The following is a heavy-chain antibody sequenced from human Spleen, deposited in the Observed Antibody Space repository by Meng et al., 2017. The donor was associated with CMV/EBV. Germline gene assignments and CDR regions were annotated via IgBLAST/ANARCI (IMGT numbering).Heavy chain of an antibody. V-gene: IGHV1-2*02. D-gene: IGHD2-2*02. CDR3: ARDSLKDIVVVPSPIKGFDY. J-gene: IGHJ4*02. Sequence: ASVKVSCKASGYTFTGYYMHWVRQAPGQGLEWMGWINPNSGGTNYAQKFQGRVTMTRDTSISTAFMELSRLTSDDTAVYYCARDSLKDIVVVPSPIKGFDYWGQGTLVTVSS. CDR1: GYTFTGYY. CDR2: INPNSGGT.